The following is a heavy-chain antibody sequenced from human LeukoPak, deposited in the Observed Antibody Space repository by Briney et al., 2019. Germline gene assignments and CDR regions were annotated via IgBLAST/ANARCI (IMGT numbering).Heavy chain of an antibody. V-gene: IGHV4-39*07. CDR2: IYHSGST. CDR1: GGSISSTNYY. D-gene: IGHD4/OR15-4a*01. Sequence: PSETLSLTCTVSGGSISSTNYYWGWIRQPPGKGLKWIGSIYHSGSTYYNPSLKSRVTISVDTSKNQFSLKLSSVTAADTAVYYCARGVLGIDYWGQGTLVTVSS. J-gene: IGHJ4*02. CDR3: ARGVLGIDY.